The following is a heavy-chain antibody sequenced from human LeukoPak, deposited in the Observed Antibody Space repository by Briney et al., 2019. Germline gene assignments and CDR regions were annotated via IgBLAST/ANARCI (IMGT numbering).Heavy chain of an antibody. CDR1: GYTFTSYY. CDR3: GRGSRWLDP. V-gene: IGHV1-46*03. CDR2: INPSGGST. J-gene: IGHJ5*02. Sequence: ASVKVSCKASGYTFTSYYIHWVRQAPGQGLEWMGIINPSGGSTTYAQKFQGRVTMTKDTSTSTVYMELSSLRSEDTAVYYCGRGSRWLDPWGQGTLVTVSS.